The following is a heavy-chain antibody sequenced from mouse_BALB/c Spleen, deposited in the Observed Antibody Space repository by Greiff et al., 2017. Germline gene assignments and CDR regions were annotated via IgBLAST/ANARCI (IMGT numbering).Heavy chain of an antibody. J-gene: IGHJ1*01. V-gene: IGHV14-3*02. CDR3: ANYGNYSYWYFDV. CDR1: GFNIKDTY. CDR2: IDPANGNT. D-gene: IGHD2-1*01. Sequence: VQLKESGAELVKPGASVKLSCTASGFNIKDTYMHWVKQRPEQGLEWIGRIDPANGNTKYDPKFQGKATITADTSSNTAYLQLSSLTSEDTAVYYCANYGNYSYWYFDVWGAGTTVTVSS.